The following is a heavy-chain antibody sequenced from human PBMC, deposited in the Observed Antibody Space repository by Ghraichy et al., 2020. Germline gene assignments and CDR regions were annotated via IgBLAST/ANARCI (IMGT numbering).Heavy chain of an antibody. CDR1: GFTFSSHW. CDR2: IKGDGSDK. CDR3: ARGFGTDH. J-gene: IGHJ4*02. D-gene: IGHD3-16*01. Sequence: LSLTCEASGFTFSSHWMTWVRQAPGKGLEWVANIKGDGSDKSYVDSVKGRFAISRDNTKNSLYLQMNSLRADDTAVYYCARGFGTDHWGQGALVTVSS. V-gene: IGHV3-7*04.